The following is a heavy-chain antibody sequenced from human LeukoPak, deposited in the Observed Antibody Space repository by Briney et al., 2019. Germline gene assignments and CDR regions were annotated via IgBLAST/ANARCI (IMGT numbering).Heavy chain of an antibody. Sequence: GGSLRLSCAASGFTFTNYNMIWVRQPPGKGLEWISYISGSSNSIFYADSVKGRFTISRDNAKSSLHLQMNSLSVEDTSIYYCARKKRGNYGYLDLWGRGTLVTVTS. D-gene: IGHD1-26*01. J-gene: IGHJ2*01. CDR2: ISGSSNSI. V-gene: IGHV3-48*01. CDR1: GFTFTNYN. CDR3: ARKKRGNYGYLDL.